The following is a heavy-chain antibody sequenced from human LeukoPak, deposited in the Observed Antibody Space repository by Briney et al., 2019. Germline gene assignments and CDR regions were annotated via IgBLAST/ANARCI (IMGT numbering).Heavy chain of an antibody. CDR3: AKDLDRGDVYYYYYGMDV. CDR2: IWYDGSNK. CDR1: GFTFSSYG. D-gene: IGHD2-21*01. Sequence: GGSLRLSCAASGFTFSSYGMHLVRQAPGKGLEWVAVIWYDGSNKYYADSVKGRFTISRDNSKNTLYLQMNSLRAEDTAVYYCAKDLDRGDVYYYYYGMDVWGQGTTVTVSS. J-gene: IGHJ6*02. V-gene: IGHV3-30*02.